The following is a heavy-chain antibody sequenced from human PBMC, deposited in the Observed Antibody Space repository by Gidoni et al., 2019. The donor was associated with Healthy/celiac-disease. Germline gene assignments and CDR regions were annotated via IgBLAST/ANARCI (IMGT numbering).Heavy chain of an antibody. V-gene: IGHV3-74*01. Sequence: EVQLVESGGGLVQPGGSLRLSCAASGFTFSSYWMHWVRQAPGKGLVWVSRINIDGSSTSYADSVKGRFTISRDNAENTLYLQMNSLRAEDTAVYYCASSLMVASPFYYYYGMDVWGQGTTVTVSS. J-gene: IGHJ6*02. CDR3: ASSLMVASPFYYYYGMDV. CDR2: INIDGSST. D-gene: IGHD2-8*01. CDR1: GFTFSSYW.